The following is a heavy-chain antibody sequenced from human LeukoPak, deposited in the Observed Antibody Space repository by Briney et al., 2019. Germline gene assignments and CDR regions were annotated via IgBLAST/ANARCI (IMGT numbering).Heavy chain of an antibody. J-gene: IGHJ5*02. V-gene: IGHV1-46*03. D-gene: IGHD1-26*01. CDR1: GGTFSSYA. CDR3: ARDWEGWFDP. Sequence: ASVKVSCKASGGTFSSYAISWVRQAPGQGLEWMGIINPSGGSTSYAQKFQGRVTMTRDTSTSTVYMELSSLRSEDTAVYYCARDWEGWFDPWGQGTLVTVSS. CDR2: INPSGGST.